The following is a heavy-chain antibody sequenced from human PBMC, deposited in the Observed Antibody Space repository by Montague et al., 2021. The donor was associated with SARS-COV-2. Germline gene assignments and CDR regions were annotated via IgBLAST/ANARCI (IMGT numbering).Heavy chain of an antibody. CDR1: GGSISSSNW. Sequence: SETLSLTCAVSGGSISSSNWWSWVRQPPGKGLEWIGEIYHSGSTNYNPSIKSRVTISVDKSKNQFSLKLSFVTAEDTAVYYCARLRWLRSEGGYYCGMDVWGQGTTVTVSS. D-gene: IGHD5-12*01. CDR3: ARLRWLRSEGGYYCGMDV. J-gene: IGHJ6*02. V-gene: IGHV4-4*02. CDR2: IYHSGST.